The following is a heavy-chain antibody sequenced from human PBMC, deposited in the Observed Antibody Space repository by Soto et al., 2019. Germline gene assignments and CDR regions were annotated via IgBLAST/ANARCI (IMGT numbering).Heavy chain of an antibody. V-gene: IGHV1-2*02. CDR3: AIATPPVTLVRGLVIGNCFDP. CDR2: INPNRGAT. Sequence: ASVKVSCKASGNTFTDYSLHWVRQAPGQGLEWIGWINPNRGATNFAQKFQGRVTMSRDTSSSTAYMILNSLRSDDTAVYYCAIATPPVTLVRGLVIGNCFDPWGQGTLVTVSS. D-gene: IGHD3-10*01. J-gene: IGHJ5*02. CDR1: GNTFTDYS.